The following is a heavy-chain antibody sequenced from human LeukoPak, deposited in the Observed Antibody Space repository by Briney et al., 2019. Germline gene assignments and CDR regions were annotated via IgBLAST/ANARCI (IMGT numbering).Heavy chain of an antibody. Sequence: PSQTLSLTCTVSGGSISSGDYYWSCLRQPPGMGLEWVGYIYYSGTSYYNPSLKSRVTISVDTSKNQFSLKLSSVTAADTAVYYCARDPLVVVAATRYYYYGMDVWGKGTTVTVSS. CDR3: ARDPLVVVAATRYYYYGMDV. CDR1: GGSISSGDYY. CDR2: IYYSGTS. V-gene: IGHV4-30-4*01. D-gene: IGHD2-15*01. J-gene: IGHJ6*04.